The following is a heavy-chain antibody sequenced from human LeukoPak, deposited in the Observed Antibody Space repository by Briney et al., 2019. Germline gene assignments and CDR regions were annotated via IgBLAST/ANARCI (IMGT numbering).Heavy chain of an antibody. Sequence: PARSLRFSCAASGFTVSSYGMHWVRHAPGKGLEWVAVISYDGSNKYYADSVKGRFTISRDNSKNKLYLQMNSLRAEDTAVYYCAKGTWIQLWREAFDIWGQGTMVTVSS. CDR3: AKGTWIQLWREAFDI. D-gene: IGHD5-18*01. V-gene: IGHV3-30*18. CDR2: ISYDGSNK. CDR1: GFTVSSYG. J-gene: IGHJ3*02.